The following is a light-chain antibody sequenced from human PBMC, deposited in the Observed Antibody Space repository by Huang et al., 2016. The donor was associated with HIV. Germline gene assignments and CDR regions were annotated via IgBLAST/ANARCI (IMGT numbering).Light chain of an antibody. CDR1: QSVTNF. CDR2: GAS. V-gene: IGKV3-11*01. Sequence: EVVLTQSPATLSLSPGERATLSCRASQSVTNFLAWYQQNPGQPPRLLIYGASTRATGIPPRFSGSGSGTDFTLTISSLEPEDFAVYYCQQRNDWPPYTFGQGTRLEIK. CDR3: QQRNDWPPYT. J-gene: IGKJ2*01.